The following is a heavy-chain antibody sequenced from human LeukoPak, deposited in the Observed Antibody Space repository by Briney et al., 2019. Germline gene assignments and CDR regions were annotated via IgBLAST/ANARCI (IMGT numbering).Heavy chain of an antibody. Sequence: SETLSLTCTVSGGSISSSSYYWGWIRRSPGKGLEWIGSIYYSGSTYNNPSLRSRITISVDTSKDHFSLKLSSVTAADTAVYYCARSEYYDFWSGFNWFDPWGQGTLVTVSS. CDR3: ARSEYYDFWSGFNWFDP. J-gene: IGHJ5*02. CDR1: GGSISSSSYY. D-gene: IGHD3-3*01. CDR2: IYYSGST. V-gene: IGHV4-39*02.